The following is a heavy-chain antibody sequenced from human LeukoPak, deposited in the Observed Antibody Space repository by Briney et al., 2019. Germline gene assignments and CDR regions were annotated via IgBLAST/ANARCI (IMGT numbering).Heavy chain of an antibody. CDR2: IKHNGREK. CDR1: GFTFETYW. CDR3: ARVRFPADC. V-gene: IGHV3-7*01. D-gene: IGHD2-2*01. Sequence: GGSLRLSCAASGFTFETYWMSWVRQAPGKGLEWLANIKHNGREKYYVDSVKGRFTISRDNAKASLYLHMNSLRVEDTAIYYCARVRFPADCWGQGTLVTVSS. J-gene: IGHJ4*02.